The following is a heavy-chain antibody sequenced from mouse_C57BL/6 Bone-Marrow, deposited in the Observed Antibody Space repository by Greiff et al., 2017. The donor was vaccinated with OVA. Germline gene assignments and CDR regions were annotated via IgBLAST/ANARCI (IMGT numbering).Heavy chain of an antibody. V-gene: IGHV1-52*01. CDR2: IDPSDSET. Sequence: QVQLKQPGAELVRPGSSVKLSCKASGYTFTSYWMHWVKQRPIQGLEWIGNIDPSDSETHYNQKFKDKATVTVDKSSSTAYMQLSSLTSEDSAVYYCARGGYYWYFDVWGTGTTVTVSS. J-gene: IGHJ1*03. CDR3: ARGGYYWYFDV. D-gene: IGHD2-2*01. CDR1: GYTFTSYW.